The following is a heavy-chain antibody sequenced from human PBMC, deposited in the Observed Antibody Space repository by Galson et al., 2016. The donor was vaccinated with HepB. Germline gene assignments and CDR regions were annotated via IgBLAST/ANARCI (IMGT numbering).Heavy chain of an antibody. J-gene: IGHJ3*02. CDR1: GFTFTSHY. Sequence: SLRLSCAASGFTFTSHYMHWVRQAPGKGLEWVSSITSSSSYINYADSVKGRFTISRDHPKNSLYLQMNSLRAVDTAVYYCASERYSHYEGDAFDIWGQGTMVTVSS. D-gene: IGHD4-11*01. CDR2: ITSSSSYI. CDR3: ASERYSHYEGDAFDI. V-gene: IGHV3-21*01.